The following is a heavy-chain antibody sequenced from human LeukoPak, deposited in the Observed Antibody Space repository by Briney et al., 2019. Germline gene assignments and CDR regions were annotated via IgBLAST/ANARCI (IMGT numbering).Heavy chain of an antibody. V-gene: IGHV3-33*06. J-gene: IGHJ4*02. CDR2: IWYDGSNK. CDR3: AKEACSGSCHSDYFDY. D-gene: IGHD2-15*01. CDR1: GFTFSSYG. Sequence: PGRSLRLSCAASGFTFSSYGMHWVRQAPGKGLEWVAVIWYDGSNKYYADSVKGRFTISRDNSKNTLYLQVNSLRAEDTAVYSCAKEACSGSCHSDYFDYWGLGTLVTVSS.